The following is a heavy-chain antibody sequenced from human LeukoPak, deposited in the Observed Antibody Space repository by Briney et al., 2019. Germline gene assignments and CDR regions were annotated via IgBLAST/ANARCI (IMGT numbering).Heavy chain of an antibody. CDR2: ISAYNGNT. CDR1: GGTFSNYA. J-gene: IGHJ5*02. D-gene: IGHD6-19*01. V-gene: IGHV1-18*01. CDR3: ARDPSNTSGWKTWFDP. Sequence: ASVKVSCKGSGGTFSNYAISWVRQAPGQGLEWMGWISAYNGNTNYAQKLQGRVTMTTDTSTSTAYMELRSLRSDDTAVYYCARDPSNTSGWKTWFDPWGQGTLVTVSS.